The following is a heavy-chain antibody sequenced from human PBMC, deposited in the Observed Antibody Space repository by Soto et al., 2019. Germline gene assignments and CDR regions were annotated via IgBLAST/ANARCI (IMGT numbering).Heavy chain of an antibody. CDR1: GDSISSYTW. V-gene: IGHV4-4*02. D-gene: IGHD4-17*01. CDR2: IFHSGST. CDR3: ARVSWASLEYGLK. J-gene: IGHJ4*02. Sequence: QVQLQESGPGLVKPSGTLSLTCAVSGDSISSYTWWSWVRQPPGKGLEWIGEIFHSGSTNYNPSLKSRVTMSVDKSNTQFSLRLTYVTAADTAVYYCARVSWASLEYGLKWGQGTLVTVSS.